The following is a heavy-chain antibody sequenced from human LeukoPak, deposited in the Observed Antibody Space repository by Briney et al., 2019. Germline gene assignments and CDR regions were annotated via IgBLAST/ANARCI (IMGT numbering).Heavy chain of an antibody. V-gene: IGHV3-64*01. CDR2: ISSNGGST. CDR1: GFTFSSYA. Sequence: GGSLRLSCAASGFTFSSYAMHWVRQAPGKGLEYGSAISSNGGSTYYANSVKGRFTISRDNSKNTLYLQMGSLRAEDMAVYYCARAPAAIYFDYWGQGTLVTVSS. J-gene: IGHJ4*02. D-gene: IGHD2-2*01. CDR3: ARAPAAIYFDY.